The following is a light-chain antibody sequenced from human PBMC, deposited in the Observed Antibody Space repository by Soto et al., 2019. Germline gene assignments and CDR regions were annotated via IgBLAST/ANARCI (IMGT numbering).Light chain of an antibody. CDR3: QQYNYWPPYT. V-gene: IGKV3-15*01. Sequence: EIVMTQSPATLSVSPGERATLYCRASQSVSSSLVWYQQKPGQAPRLLIYGASTRATGVPARFSGSGSWTEITLTIISLQSEDYAVYYCQQYNYWPPYTFGQGTKVVIK. J-gene: IGKJ1*01. CDR2: GAS. CDR1: QSVSSS.